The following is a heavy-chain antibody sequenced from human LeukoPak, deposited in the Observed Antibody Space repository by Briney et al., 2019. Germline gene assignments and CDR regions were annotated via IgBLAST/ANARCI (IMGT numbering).Heavy chain of an antibody. CDR2: INPNSGGT. J-gene: IGHJ3*02. Sequence: GASVKVSCKASGYTFTGYYMHWVRQAPGQGLEWMGWINPNSGGTNYAQKFQGRVTMTRDTSISTAYMELSRLRSDDTAVYYCAREDQYYDIDDAFDIWGQGTMVTVSS. D-gene: IGHD3-9*01. CDR1: GYTFTGYY. CDR3: AREDQYYDIDDAFDI. V-gene: IGHV1-2*02.